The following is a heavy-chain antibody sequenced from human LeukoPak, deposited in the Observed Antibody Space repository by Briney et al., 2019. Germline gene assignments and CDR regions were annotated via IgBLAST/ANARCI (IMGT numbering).Heavy chain of an antibody. CDR3: ARDLGSGDAFDI. D-gene: IGHD7-27*01. V-gene: IGHV3-48*03. CDR1: GFTLSSFE. Sequence: GGSLRLSCAASGFTLSSFEMNWVRQAPGKGLEWVSYISSSGRTIYYADSVKGRFTISRDNAKNSLYLQMNSLRAEDTALYYCARDLGSGDAFDIWGQGTMVTVSS. J-gene: IGHJ3*02. CDR2: ISSSGRTI.